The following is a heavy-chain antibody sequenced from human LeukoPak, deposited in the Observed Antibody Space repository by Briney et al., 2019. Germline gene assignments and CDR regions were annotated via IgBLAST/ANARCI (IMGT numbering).Heavy chain of an antibody. D-gene: IGHD2-2*01. CDR2: IYYSGST. CDR1: GGSISSSSYY. Sequence: PSETLSLTCTVSGGSISSSSYYWRWIRQPPGKGLEWIGSIYYSGSTYYIPSLQSRVTISVYTSKNRSSLKLSSVTAADTAVYYCARHGSTSHKDFDDWGEGNLVTVSS. CDR3: ARHGSTSHKDFDD. J-gene: IGHJ4*02. V-gene: IGHV4-39*01.